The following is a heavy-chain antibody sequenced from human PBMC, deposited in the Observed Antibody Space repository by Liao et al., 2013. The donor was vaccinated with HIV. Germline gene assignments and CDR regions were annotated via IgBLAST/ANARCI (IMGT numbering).Heavy chain of an antibody. D-gene: IGHD6-6*01. Sequence: QVQLQQWGAGLLKPSETLSLTCAVYGGSFSGYYWSWIRQPPGKGLEWIGEINHSGSTNYNPSLKSRVTISVDTSKNQFSLKLSSVTAADTAVYYCARGPGEQLGVTSRDVDYWGQGTLVTVSS. CDR2: INHSGST. CDR1: GGSFSGYY. V-gene: IGHV4-34*01. CDR3: ARGPGEQLGVTSRDVDY. J-gene: IGHJ4*02.